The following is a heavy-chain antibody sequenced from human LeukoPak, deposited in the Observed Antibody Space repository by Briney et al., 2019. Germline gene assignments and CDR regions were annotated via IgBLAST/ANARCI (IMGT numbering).Heavy chain of an antibody. V-gene: IGHV1-69*05. CDR3: ARESAGGAFDI. D-gene: IGHD6-25*01. J-gene: IGHJ3*02. CDR2: IIPIFGTA. Sequence: ASVKVSCKASGGTFSSYAISWVRQAPGQGLEWMGGIIPIFGTANYAQKFQGRVTITTDESTSTAYMELSGLRSEDTAVYYCARESAGGAFDIWGQGTMVTVSS. CDR1: GGTFSSYA.